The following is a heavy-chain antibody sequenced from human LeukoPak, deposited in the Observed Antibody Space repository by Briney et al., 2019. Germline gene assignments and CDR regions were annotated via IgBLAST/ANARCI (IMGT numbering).Heavy chain of an antibody. CDR3: AIEGSGRSLDP. J-gene: IGHJ5*02. CDR2: IKQDGSQN. CDR1: GFIFSNVW. D-gene: IGHD3-3*01. V-gene: IGHV3-7*01. Sequence: GGSLRLSCAASGFIFSNVWMSWVRQAPGKGLEWVANIKQDGSQNYYVDSVKGRFTISRDTARNSLHLQINSLRAEDTAMYYCAIEGSGRSLDPWGQGPLVTVSS.